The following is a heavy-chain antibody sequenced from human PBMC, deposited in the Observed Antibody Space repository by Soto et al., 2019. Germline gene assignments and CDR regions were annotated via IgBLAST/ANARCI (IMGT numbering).Heavy chain of an antibody. V-gene: IGHV1-69*13. J-gene: IGHJ6*02. D-gene: IGHD6-19*01. Sequence: ASVKVSCKASGGTFSSYAISWVRQAPGQRLEWMGGIIPIFGTANYAQKFQGRVTITADESTSTAYMELSSLRSEDTAVYFCARENIAVAGTLYYGMDVWGQGTTVTVSS. CDR3: ARENIAVAGTLYYGMDV. CDR1: GGTFSSYA. CDR2: IIPIFGTA.